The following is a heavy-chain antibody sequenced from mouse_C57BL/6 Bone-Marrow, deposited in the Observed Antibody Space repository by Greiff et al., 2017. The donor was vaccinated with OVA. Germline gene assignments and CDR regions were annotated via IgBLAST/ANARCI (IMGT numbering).Heavy chain of an antibody. J-gene: IGHJ3*01. D-gene: IGHD3-3*01. CDR3: ASLGQRFAY. V-gene: IGHV1-50*01. Sequence: QVHVKQPGAELVKPGASVKLSCKASGYTFTSYWMQWVKQRPGQSLEWIGEIDPSDSYTNYNQKFKGKATLTVDTSSSTAYMQLSSLTSEDSAVYYCASLGQRFAYWGQGTLVTVSA. CDR1: GYTFTSYW. CDR2: IDPSDSYT.